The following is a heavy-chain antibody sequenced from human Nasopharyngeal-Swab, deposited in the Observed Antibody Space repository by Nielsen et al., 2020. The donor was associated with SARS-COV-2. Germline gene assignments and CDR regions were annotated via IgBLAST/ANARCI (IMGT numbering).Heavy chain of an antibody. V-gene: IGHV4-59*01. D-gene: IGHD3-10*01. J-gene: IGHJ6*03. CDR2: IYYSGST. Sequence: SETLSLTCTVPGGSISSYYWSWIRKPQGKGLEWIGYIYYSGSTNYNPSLKSRVTISVDTSKNQFSLKLSSVTAADTAVYYCARGFEYCSGSYYRTYYYYYMDVWGKGTTVTVSS. CDR3: ARGFEYCSGSYYRTYYYYYMDV. CDR1: GGSISSYY.